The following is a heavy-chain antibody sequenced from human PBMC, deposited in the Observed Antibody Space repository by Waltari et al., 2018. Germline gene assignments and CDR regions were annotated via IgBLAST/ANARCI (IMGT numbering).Heavy chain of an antibody. J-gene: IGHJ3*02. Sequence: QVQLQESGPGLVKPSETLSLTCTVSGGSISSYYWSWIRQPPGKGLEWIGYIYYSGSTNDNPSLKSRVTISVDTSKNQFSLKLSSVTAADTAVYYCARHGIVGYCSSTSCYPVDAFDIWGQGTMVTVSS. CDR1: GGSISSYY. CDR3: ARHGIVGYCSSTSCYPVDAFDI. CDR2: IYYSGST. V-gene: IGHV4-59*08. D-gene: IGHD2-2*01.